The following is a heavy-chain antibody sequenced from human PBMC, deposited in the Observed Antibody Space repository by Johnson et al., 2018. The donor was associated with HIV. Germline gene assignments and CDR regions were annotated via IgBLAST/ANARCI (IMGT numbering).Heavy chain of an antibody. CDR3: ARELSHDAFDI. Sequence: VQLVESGGGLVQPGGSLRLSCAASGFTFSNYWMHWVRQAPGKGLVWVSRVNSDGSSLRYADSVKGRFTISRDNAKNTLYLQMNSLRAEDTAAYYCARELSHDAFDIWGQGTMVTVSS. D-gene: IGHD3-3*02. V-gene: IGHV3-74*01. J-gene: IGHJ3*02. CDR1: GFTFSNYW. CDR2: VNSDGSSL.